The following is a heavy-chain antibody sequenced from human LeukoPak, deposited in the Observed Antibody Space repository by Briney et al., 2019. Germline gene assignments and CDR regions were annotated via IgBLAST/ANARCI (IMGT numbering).Heavy chain of an antibody. D-gene: IGHD1-26*01. CDR2: ISYDGSNK. V-gene: IGHV3-30*03. J-gene: IGHJ4*02. CDR1: EFTFSSYG. CDR3: ARASGSFDY. Sequence: GGSLRLSCAASEFTFSSYGMHWVRQAPGKGLEWVAVISYDGSNKYYADSVKGRFTISRDNSKNTLYLQLNSLRAEDTAVYYCARASGSFDYWGQGTLVSVSS.